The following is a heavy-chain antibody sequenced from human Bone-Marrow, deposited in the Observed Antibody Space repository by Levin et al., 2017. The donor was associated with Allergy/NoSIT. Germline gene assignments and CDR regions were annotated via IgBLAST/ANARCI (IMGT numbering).Heavy chain of an antibody. J-gene: IGHJ4*02. CDR1: GFTFSNYW. CDR3: VRVGYDSG. V-gene: IGHV3-74*01. Sequence: LSLTCAASGFTFSNYWIHWVRQAAGKGLVWVSRISGDGSVTDYADSVKGRFTISRYNAKSTVYLHMNSLRDEDTAVYYCVRVGYDSGWGQGTLVTVSS. CDR2: ISGDGSVT. D-gene: IGHD5-18*01.